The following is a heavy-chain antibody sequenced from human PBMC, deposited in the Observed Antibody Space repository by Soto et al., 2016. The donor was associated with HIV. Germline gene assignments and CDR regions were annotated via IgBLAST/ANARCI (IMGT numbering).Heavy chain of an antibody. J-gene: IGHJ6*02. D-gene: IGHD4-17*01. Sequence: QVQLQQWGAGLLKPSETLSLTCAVYGGSFNDYYWNWIRQPPGKGLEWIGEIDHSGSTNYNPSLKSRVTILLDTSKNQFSLKLSSVTAADTAVYYCARGKRDYSDFRLFSYYYGLDVWGQGTMSPSP. V-gene: IGHV4-34*02. CDR1: GGSFNDYY. CDR3: ARGKRDYSDFRLFSYYYGLDV. CDR2: IDHSGST.